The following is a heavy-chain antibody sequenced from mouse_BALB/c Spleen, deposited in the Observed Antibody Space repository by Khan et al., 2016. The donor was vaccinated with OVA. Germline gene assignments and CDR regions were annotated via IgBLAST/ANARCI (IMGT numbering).Heavy chain of an antibody. V-gene: IGHV5-17*02. Sequence: EVELVESGGGLVQPGGSRKLSCAASGFTFSSFGMHWVRQAPEKGLEWVAYISSGRSTIYYVDSVKGRFTISRGNPKNTLFLQMTSLRSEDTAMYYCARSGGNFHWYFDVWGAGTSVTVSS. J-gene: IGHJ1*01. CDR2: ISSGRSTI. D-gene: IGHD2-1*01. CDR3: ARSGGNFHWYFDV. CDR1: GFTFSSFG.